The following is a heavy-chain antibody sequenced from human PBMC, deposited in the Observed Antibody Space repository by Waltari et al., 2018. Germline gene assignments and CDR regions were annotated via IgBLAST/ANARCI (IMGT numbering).Heavy chain of an antibody. D-gene: IGHD3-16*01. CDR2: INDSGRT. CDR1: GASVSSGGHS. V-gene: IGHV4-30-2*01. CDR3: ARDPGGFDRRFDS. J-gene: IGHJ5*01. Sequence: QLQLQESGSGLVKPSQTLSLTCAVSGASVSSGGHSWSWIRLPPGRGLEWIGYINDSGRTYYNPTLKSRVTISIDSSRNQFSLKLTSVTAADTAVYYCARDPGGFDRRFDSWGQGILVTVSS.